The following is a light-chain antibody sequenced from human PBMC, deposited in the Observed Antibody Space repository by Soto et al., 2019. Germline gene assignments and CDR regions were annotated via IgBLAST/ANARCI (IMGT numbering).Light chain of an antibody. J-gene: IGKJ1*01. CDR2: DAS. CDR3: QQYGSSGT. CDR1: QSGNIY. Sequence: IVLTQSPATLSLSLGERATLSCRASQSGNIYLACYQQKPGQAPRLLIYDASSRATGIPDRFSGSGSGTDFTLTISRLEPEDFAVYYCQQYGSSGTFGQWTKVDIK. V-gene: IGKV3-20*01.